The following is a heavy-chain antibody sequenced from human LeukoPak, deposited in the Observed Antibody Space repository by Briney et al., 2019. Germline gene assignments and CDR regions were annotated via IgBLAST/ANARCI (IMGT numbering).Heavy chain of an antibody. CDR3: ARGGSSCFDS. Sequence: GGSLRLSFAASGFTFSSYHMDWVRQAPGKGLEWVSYISSRRGTTYYAQTVKGRFTTTRDTAKNSLYLQMNNLRDEDTAVYYCARGGSSCFDSWGQGTLVTVSS. V-gene: IGHV3-48*02. J-gene: IGHJ4*02. CDR2: ISSRRGTT. D-gene: IGHD6-13*01. CDR1: GFTFSSYH.